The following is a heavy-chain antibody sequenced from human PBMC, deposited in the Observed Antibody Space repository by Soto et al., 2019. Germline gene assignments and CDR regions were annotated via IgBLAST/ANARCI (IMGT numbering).Heavy chain of an antibody. V-gene: IGHV3-53*01. D-gene: IGHD1-26*01. CDR1: GFTVSNNY. CDR2: MYSGGTAT. CDR3: ARGVPVGAIGRFYFDS. Sequence: LRLSCAASGFTVSNNYMTWVRQAPGKGLEWVSVMYSGGTATSYADSVKGRFTVSRDNSKNTVSLQLGSLKADDTAVYYCARGVPVGAIGRFYFDSWGQGTLVTVSS. J-gene: IGHJ4*02.